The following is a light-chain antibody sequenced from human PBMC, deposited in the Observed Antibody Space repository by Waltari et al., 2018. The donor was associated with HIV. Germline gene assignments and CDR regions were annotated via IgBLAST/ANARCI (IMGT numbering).Light chain of an antibody. V-gene: IGLV2-8*01. Sequence: QSALTQPPSASGSPGQSVTISCTGTSSDVGGDTYVSWYQQHPGKAPKLIIYEVRKRPPGVPYRFSGSKSGNTASLTVSGLQSEDEADYYCATWDDTLNGVIFGGGTKLTVL. J-gene: IGLJ2*01. CDR2: EVR. CDR3: ATWDDTLNGVI. CDR1: SSDVGGDTY.